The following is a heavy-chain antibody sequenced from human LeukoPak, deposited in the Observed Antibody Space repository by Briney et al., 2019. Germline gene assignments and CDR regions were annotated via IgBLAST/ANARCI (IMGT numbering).Heavy chain of an antibody. CDR2: ISYDGSNK. CDR3: AKGAVAGTVVDY. J-gene: IGHJ4*02. D-gene: IGHD6-19*01. Sequence: PGGSLRLSCAASGFTFSSYGMHWVRQAPGKGLEWVAFISYDGSNKYYADSVKGRFTISRDNSKNTLYLQMNRLRAEDTAVYYCAKGAVAGTVVDYWGQGTLVTVSS. V-gene: IGHV3-30*18. CDR1: GFTFSSYG.